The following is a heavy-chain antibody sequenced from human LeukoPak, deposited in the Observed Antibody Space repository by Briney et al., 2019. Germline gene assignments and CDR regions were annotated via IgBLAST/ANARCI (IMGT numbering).Heavy chain of an antibody. Sequence: GGSLRLSCAASGFTFSSYAMSWVRQSPGKGLEWVSAISGSGSSTYYADSVKGRFTISRDNSKNTLYLQMNSLRAEDTAVYYCAKTSYYYGSGSYWDYFDYWGQGTLVTVSS. CDR3: AKTSYYYGSGSYWDYFDY. J-gene: IGHJ4*02. V-gene: IGHV3-23*01. CDR2: ISGSGSST. D-gene: IGHD3-10*01. CDR1: GFTFSSYA.